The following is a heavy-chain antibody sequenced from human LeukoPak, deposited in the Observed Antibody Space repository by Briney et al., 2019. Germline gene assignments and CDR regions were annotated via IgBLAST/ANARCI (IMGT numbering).Heavy chain of an antibody. J-gene: IGHJ3*02. D-gene: IGHD5-18*01. Sequence: PSETLSLTCTVSGGSISSYYWSWIRQPPGKGLEWIGYIYYSGSTNYNPSLKSRVTISVDTSKNQFSLKLSSVTAADTAVYYCARHGAMVPGIGAFDIWGQGTMVTVSS. CDR2: IYYSGST. V-gene: IGHV4-59*08. CDR3: ARHGAMVPGIGAFDI. CDR1: GGSISSYY.